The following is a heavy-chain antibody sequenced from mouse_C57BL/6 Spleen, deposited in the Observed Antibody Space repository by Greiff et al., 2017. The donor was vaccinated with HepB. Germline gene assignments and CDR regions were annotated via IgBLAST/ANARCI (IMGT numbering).Heavy chain of an antibody. J-gene: IGHJ2*01. CDR3: AREGGAIYFDY. Sequence: QVQLKQSGAELARPGASVKMSCKASGYTFTSYTMHWVKQRPGQGLEWIGYINPSSGYTKYNQKFKDKATLTADKSSSTAYMQLSSLTSEDSAVYYCAREGGAIYFDYWGQGTTLTVSS. CDR2: INPSSGYT. V-gene: IGHV1-4*01. CDR1: GYTFTSYT.